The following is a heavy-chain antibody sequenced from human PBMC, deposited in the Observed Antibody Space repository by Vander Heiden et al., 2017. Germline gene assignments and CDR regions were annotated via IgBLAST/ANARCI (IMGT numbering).Heavy chain of an antibody. D-gene: IGHD6-13*01. J-gene: IGHJ4*01. Sequence: QVQLQESRPGLVKPSQTLSLTCTVSVCSISSGGYYWSWIRQHPGKGLEWIGYIYYSGSTYYNPSLKSRVTISVDTSKNQVSLKLRSVTAADTAVYYCGGAAAGIGCLDDWGHGSLVTVSS. CDR3: GGAAAGIGCLDD. V-gene: IGHV4-31*03. CDR2: IYYSGST. CDR1: VCSISSGGYY.